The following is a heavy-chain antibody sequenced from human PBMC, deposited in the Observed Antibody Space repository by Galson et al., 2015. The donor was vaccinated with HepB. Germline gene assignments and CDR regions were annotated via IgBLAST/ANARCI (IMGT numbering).Heavy chain of an antibody. CDR3: AKDWGSYLDY. Sequence: SLRLSCAASGFTFSNNAMAWVRQAPGKGLEWVSTISSSGENTYYPDAMKGRFTISRDNSRNTLYLQMNSLRTEDTAIYYCAKDWGSYLDYWGQGTLVTVSS. CDR1: GFTFSNNA. J-gene: IGHJ4*02. D-gene: IGHD3-16*01. CDR2: ISSSGENT. V-gene: IGHV3-23*01.